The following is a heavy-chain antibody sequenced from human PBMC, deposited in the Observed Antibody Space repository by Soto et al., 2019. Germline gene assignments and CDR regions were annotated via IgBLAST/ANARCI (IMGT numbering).Heavy chain of an antibody. Sequence: PSETLSLTCAVSGDSIISTNWWHWVRQSPDKGLEWIGEIHHGGNINYNPSLKSRVTISMDKSKNQFSLKLNSVTAADTAVYYCARVRYGDYEAWGQGTLVTVSS. CDR2: IHHGGNI. D-gene: IGHD4-17*01. J-gene: IGHJ4*02. V-gene: IGHV4-4*02. CDR1: GDSIISTNW. CDR3: ARVRYGDYEA.